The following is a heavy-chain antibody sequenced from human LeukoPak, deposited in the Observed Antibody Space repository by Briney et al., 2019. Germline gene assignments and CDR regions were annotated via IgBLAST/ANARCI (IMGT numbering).Heavy chain of an antibody. V-gene: IGHV4-39*01. CDR2: IYYSGST. CDR1: GGSFSSYY. D-gene: IGHD2-2*01. CDR3: ASQIVVVPAAIDY. Sequence: SETLSLTCAVYGGSFSSYYWGWIRQPPGKGLEWIGSIYYSGSTYYNPSLKSRVTISVDTSKNQFSLKLSSVTAADTAVYYCASQIVVVPAAIDYWGQGTLVTVSS. J-gene: IGHJ4*02.